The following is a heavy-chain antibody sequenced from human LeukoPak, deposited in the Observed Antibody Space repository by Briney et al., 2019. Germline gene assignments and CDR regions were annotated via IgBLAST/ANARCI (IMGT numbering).Heavy chain of an antibody. D-gene: IGHD3-22*01. V-gene: IGHV3-30*02. J-gene: IGHJ4*02. CDR2: IRYDRRNK. CDR1: GFTFSIYG. CDR3: AKDYSDSSGYFRVPHVFDF. Sequence: PGGSLRLSRAASGFTFSIYGMHWVREAPGKGLERGAFIRYDRRNKYYADSVKGRFTISRDDSKNTLYLQMNSLRAEDTAVYYCAKDYSDSSGYFRVPHVFDFWGQGTLVTVSS.